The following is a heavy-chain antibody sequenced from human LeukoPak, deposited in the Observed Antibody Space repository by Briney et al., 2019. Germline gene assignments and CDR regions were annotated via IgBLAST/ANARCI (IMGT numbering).Heavy chain of an antibody. D-gene: IGHD3-10*01. CDR1: GFTLRSYE. CDR2: ISFSGEII. Sequence: GGSLRLSCVASGFTLRSYEMHWVRQSPGEGLGWLSDISFSGEIIHYADSVDGRFTISRDNANNSLYLQMSSLRVEDTAIYYCVREGSGSYFNVQAAFDLWGPGTVVSVSS. J-gene: IGHJ3*01. CDR3: VREGSGSYFNVQAAFDL. V-gene: IGHV3-48*03.